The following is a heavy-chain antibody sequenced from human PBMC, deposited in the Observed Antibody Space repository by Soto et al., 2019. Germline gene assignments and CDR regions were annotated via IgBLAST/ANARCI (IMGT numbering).Heavy chain of an antibody. CDR3: ARDQARVVAAAGHDAFDI. CDR2: IIPIFGTA. J-gene: IGHJ3*02. CDR1: GGTFSSYA. D-gene: IGHD6-13*01. V-gene: IGHV1-69*13. Sequence: SVKVSCKASGGTFSSYAISWVRQAPGQGLEWMGGIIPIFGTANYAQKFQGRVTITADESTSTAYMELSSLRSEDTAVYYCARDQARVVAAAGHDAFDIWGQGTMVTVSS.